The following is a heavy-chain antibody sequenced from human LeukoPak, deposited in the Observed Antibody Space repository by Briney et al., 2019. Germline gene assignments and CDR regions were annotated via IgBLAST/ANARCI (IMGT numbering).Heavy chain of an antibody. J-gene: IGHJ4*02. CDR2: ISYDGSNK. D-gene: IGHD3-10*01. Sequence: GGSLRLSCAASGLTFSSYGMHWVRQAPGKGLERVAVISYDGSNKYYADSVKGRFTISRDNSKNTLYLQMNSLRAEDTAVYYCATDGSGGYGRPYDYWGQGTLVTVSS. V-gene: IGHV3-30*03. CDR1: GLTFSSYG. CDR3: ATDGSGGYGRPYDY.